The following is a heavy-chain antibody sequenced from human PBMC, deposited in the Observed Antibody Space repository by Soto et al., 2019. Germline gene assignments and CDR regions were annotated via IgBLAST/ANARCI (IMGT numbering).Heavy chain of an antibody. CDR3: ARAVAGTARGDYYYYGMDV. J-gene: IGHJ6*02. Sequence: SETLSLTCGVYGGAFSGYYWSWIRQPPGKGLEWIGEINHSGSTNYNPSLKSRVTISVDTSKNQFSLKLSSVTAADTAVYYCARAVAGTARGDYYYYGMDVWGQGTTVTVSS. CDR2: INHSGST. V-gene: IGHV4-34*01. D-gene: IGHD6-19*01. CDR1: GGAFSGYY.